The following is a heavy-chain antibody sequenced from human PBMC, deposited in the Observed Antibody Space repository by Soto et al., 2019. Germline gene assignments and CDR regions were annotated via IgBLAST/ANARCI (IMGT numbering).Heavy chain of an antibody. J-gene: IGHJ4*02. Sequence: GGSLRLSCAASGFAVNSNYMSWVRQAPWKGLEWVSVIFGGGTTYYSDSVKGRFTISRDNSKNTVFLQMNSLRAEDTAVYYCARGGAMGVDYWGQGTLVTVSS. CDR3: ARGGAMGVDY. D-gene: IGHD1-26*01. CDR1: GFAVNSNY. CDR2: IFGGGTT. V-gene: IGHV3-53*01.